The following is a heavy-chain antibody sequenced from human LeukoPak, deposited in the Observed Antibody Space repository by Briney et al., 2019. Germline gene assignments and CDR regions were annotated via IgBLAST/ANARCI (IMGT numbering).Heavy chain of an antibody. D-gene: IGHD4-17*01. CDR3: ARGGYGDLLVDY. J-gene: IGHJ4*02. Sequence: GASVKVSCKASGYTFTGYYMHWVRQATGQGLEWMGWMDPNSGNTGYAQKFQGRVTMTRNTSISTAYMELSSLRSEDTAVYYCARGGYGDLLVDYWGQGTLVTVSS. CDR2: MDPNSGNT. V-gene: IGHV1-8*02. CDR1: GYTFTGYY.